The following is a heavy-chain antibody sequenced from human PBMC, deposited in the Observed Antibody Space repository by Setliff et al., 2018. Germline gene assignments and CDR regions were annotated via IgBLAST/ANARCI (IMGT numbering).Heavy chain of an antibody. CDR2: IYHSGSA. V-gene: IGHV4-30-4*08. CDR1: GDSISSGDYF. CDR3: ARDVGTSTSSDAFDV. D-gene: IGHD1-26*01. Sequence: PSETLSLTCTVSGDSISSGDYFWSWIRQPPGEGLEWIAYIYHSGSAYYNPSLNSRVTMSVDTSKNQFYLHLTSVTAADTAVYYCARDVGTSTSSDAFDVWGQGMMVTVSS. J-gene: IGHJ3*01.